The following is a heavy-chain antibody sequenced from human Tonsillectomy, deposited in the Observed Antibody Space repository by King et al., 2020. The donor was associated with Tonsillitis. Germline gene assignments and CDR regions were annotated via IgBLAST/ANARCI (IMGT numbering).Heavy chain of an antibody. CDR3: ARDSAWAFDI. D-gene: IGHD3-10*01. CDR1: GFIFSSDS. V-gene: IGHV3-48*04. Sequence: VQLVESGGGLVQPGGSLRLSCAASGFIFSSDSMNWVRQAPGKGLEWVSYITGRGGNKNYADSVKGRFIISRDNAKNSLYLQMNSLRAEDTAVYYCARDSAWAFDIWGLGTLVTVSS. J-gene: IGHJ3*02. CDR2: ITGRGGNK.